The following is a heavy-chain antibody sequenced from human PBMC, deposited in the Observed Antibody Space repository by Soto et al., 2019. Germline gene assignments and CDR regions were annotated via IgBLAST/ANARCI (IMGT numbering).Heavy chain of an antibody. CDR2: IIPILGIA. CDR3: ARDRYGSGSYYNDY. D-gene: IGHD3-10*01. J-gene: IGHJ4*02. Sequence: QVQLVQSGAEVKKPGSSVKVSCKASGGTFSSYTISWVRQAPGQGLEWMGRIIPILGIANYAQKFQGRVTITADKSTSTAYMELSILRSEDTAVYYCARDRYGSGSYYNDYWGQGTLVTVSS. V-gene: IGHV1-69*08. CDR1: GGTFSSYT.